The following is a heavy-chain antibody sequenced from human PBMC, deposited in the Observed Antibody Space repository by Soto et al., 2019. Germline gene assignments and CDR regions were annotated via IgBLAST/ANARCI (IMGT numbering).Heavy chain of an antibody. J-gene: IGHJ4*02. Sequence: SDTLSLSCAVYGVSFSVYYWILIRRPPGKGLEWSGGINHSGSTNYNPSLNSRVTISVDTSNNQFSLKLSSVTAGDTAVYYCARGPSRSNPIFDYRGEGNLVNASS. CDR3: ARGPSRSNPIFDY. CDR2: INHSGST. D-gene: IGHD6-6*01. V-gene: IGHV4-34*01. CDR1: GVSFSVYY.